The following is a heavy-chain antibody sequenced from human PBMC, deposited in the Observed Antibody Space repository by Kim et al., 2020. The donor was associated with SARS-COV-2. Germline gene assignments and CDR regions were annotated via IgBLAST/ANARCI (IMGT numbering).Heavy chain of an antibody. J-gene: IGHJ5*02. V-gene: IGHV3-7*01. Sequence: SHKNYVDSVRGRFTISRDNAKNSLSLQMNSLRAEDTAMYYCTRGRAWVDTWGQGTLVTVSS. CDR3: TRGRAWVDT. CDR2: SHK.